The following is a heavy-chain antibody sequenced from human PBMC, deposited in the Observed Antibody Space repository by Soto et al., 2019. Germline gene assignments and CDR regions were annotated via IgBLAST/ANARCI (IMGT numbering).Heavy chain of an antibody. CDR3: DRGTYPNWFDP. Sequence: PSETLSLTCTVSGGSISSGDYYWSWIRQPPGKGLEWIGYIYYSGSTYYNPSLKSRVTISVDTYKDQFSLKLSSVTAADTAVYYCDRGTYPNWFDPWGQGTLVTVSS. CDR2: IYYSGST. V-gene: IGHV4-30-4*01. CDR1: GGSISSGDYY. J-gene: IGHJ5*02.